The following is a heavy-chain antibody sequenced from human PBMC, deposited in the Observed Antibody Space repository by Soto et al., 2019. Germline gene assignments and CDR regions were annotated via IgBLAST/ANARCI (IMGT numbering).Heavy chain of an antibody. Sequence: GSLRLSCAASGFTFSPYEMNWVRQAPGKGLEWISYISSSATTIHYADSVKGRFTISRDNAKKSLYLQMSSLRAEDTAVYYCVRETPWCNGVRHFDYWGQGTLATAAS. CDR3: VRETPWCNGVRHFDY. D-gene: IGHD2-8*01. J-gene: IGHJ4*02. V-gene: IGHV3-48*03. CDR2: ISSSATTI. CDR1: GFTFSPYE.